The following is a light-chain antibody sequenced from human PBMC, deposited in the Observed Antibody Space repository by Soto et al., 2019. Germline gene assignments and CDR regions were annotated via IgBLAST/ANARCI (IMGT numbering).Light chain of an antibody. V-gene: IGLV1-44*01. J-gene: IGLJ3*02. CDR1: SSNIGTNL. CDR3: AAWDNSLDHCL. CDR2: NND. Sequence: QSVLTQPPSASGTPGQRLTISCSGSSSNIGTNLVNWYQQLPGTAPKLLIQNNDQRPSGVPDRFSGSKSGTSASLAITGLQSEDEADYYCAAWDNSLDHCLFGGGTKLTVL.